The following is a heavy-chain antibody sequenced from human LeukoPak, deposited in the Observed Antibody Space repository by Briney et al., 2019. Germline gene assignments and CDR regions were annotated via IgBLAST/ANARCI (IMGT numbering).Heavy chain of an antibody. CDR2: IYYSGST. V-gene: IGHV4-61*01. Sequence: SETLSLSCTVSGGSISSSSYYWSWIRQPPGKGLEWIGYIYYSGSTNYNPSLKSRVTISVDTSKNQFSLKLSSVTAADTAVYYCARIGRQAYYYDSSGYYYFDYWGQGTLVTVSS. J-gene: IGHJ4*02. CDR3: ARIGRQAYYYDSSGYYYFDY. D-gene: IGHD3-22*01. CDR1: GGSISSSSYY.